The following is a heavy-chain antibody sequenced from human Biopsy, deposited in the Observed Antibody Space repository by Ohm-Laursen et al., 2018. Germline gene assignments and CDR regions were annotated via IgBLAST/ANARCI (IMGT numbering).Heavy chain of an antibody. D-gene: IGHD2/OR15-2a*01. CDR1: GVTFDTYT. V-gene: IGHV1-69*13. J-gene: IGHJ3*01. Sequence: GASVKVSCKASGVTFDTYTFGWVRQAPGQGLEWMGGRIPYFNTIYYARNFQDRAVITADRSARTTDMQPSGLRPDDTAVYYCVGGQRGPPIGVTVPGDAFDLWGPGTMVTVSP. CDR2: RIPYFNTI. CDR3: VGGQRGPPIGVTVPGDAFDL.